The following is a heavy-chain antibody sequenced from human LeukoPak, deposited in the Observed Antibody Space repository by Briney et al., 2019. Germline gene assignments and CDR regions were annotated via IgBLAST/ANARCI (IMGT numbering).Heavy chain of an antibody. CDR1: GFTFSSYA. CDR2: ISGSGGST. J-gene: IGHJ6*03. CDR3: TVAAGNDYYYYYMDV. Sequence: GGSLRLSCAASGFTFSSYAMSWVRQAPGKGLEWVSAISGSGGSTYYADSVKGRFTISRDNSKNTLYLQMNSLRAEDTAVYYCTVAAGNDYYYYYMDVWGKGTTVTVSS. V-gene: IGHV3-23*01. D-gene: IGHD6-13*01.